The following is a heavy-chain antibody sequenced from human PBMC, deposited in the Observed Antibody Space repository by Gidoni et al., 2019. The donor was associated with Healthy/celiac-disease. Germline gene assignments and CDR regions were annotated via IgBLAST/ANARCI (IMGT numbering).Heavy chain of an antibody. V-gene: IGHV3-33*01. CDR1: GFTFSSSG. D-gene: IGHD5-12*01. CDR2: IWYDGSNK. Sequence: QVQLVESGGGVVQPGRSLRLSCAASGFTFSSSGMHWVRQAPGKGLEWVAGIWYDGSNKYYADSVKGRFTISRDNSKNTLYLQMNSLRAEDTAVYYCARDGAYSGRRVTHFNPFYYYYMDVWGKGTTVTVSS. J-gene: IGHJ6*03. CDR3: ARDGAYSGRRVTHFNPFYYYYMDV.